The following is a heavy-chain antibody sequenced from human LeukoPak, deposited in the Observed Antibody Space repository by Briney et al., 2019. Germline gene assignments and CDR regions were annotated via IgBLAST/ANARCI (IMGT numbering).Heavy chain of an antibody. D-gene: IGHD1-26*01. V-gene: IGHV3-53*01. CDR1: GFTFSSYW. CDR3: ARGGSYLSAFDI. Sequence: GGSLRLSCAASGFTFSSYWMSWVRQAPGKGLEWVSIIYSGGSTFHADSVKGRFTISRDNSKNTLCLQMNSLRAEDTAVYYCARGGSYLSAFDIWGQGTMVTVSS. J-gene: IGHJ3*02. CDR2: IYSGGST.